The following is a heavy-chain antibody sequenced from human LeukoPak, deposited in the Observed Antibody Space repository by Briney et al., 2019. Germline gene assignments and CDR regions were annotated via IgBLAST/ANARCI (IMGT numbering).Heavy chain of an antibody. J-gene: IGHJ2*01. CDR1: GFTFSSYA. D-gene: IGHD4-17*01. Sequence: GGSLRLSCAASGFTFSSYAMSWVRQAPGKGLEWVSAISGSGGRTYYADSVKGRFTISRDNSKNTLSVQMNSLRAEDTAVYYCARDGPTVTTQRGIGYFDLWGRGTLVTVSS. CDR3: ARDGPTVTTQRGIGYFDL. V-gene: IGHV3-23*01. CDR2: ISGSGGRT.